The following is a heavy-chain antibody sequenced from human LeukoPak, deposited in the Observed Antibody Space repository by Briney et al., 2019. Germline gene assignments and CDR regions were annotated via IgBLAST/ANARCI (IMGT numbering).Heavy chain of an antibody. J-gene: IGHJ6*03. CDR2: INPNSGGT. D-gene: IGHD4-17*01. V-gene: IGHV1-2*02. CDR1: GYTFTDYY. CDR3: ARDYGDSNPYYYYYYMDV. Sequence: GASVKVSCKASGYTFTDYYIHWVRQAPGQGLEWMGWINPNSGGTNYAQKFQGRVTMTRDTSISTAYMELSRLRSDDTAVYYCARDYGDSNPYYYYYYMDVWGRGTTVTVSS.